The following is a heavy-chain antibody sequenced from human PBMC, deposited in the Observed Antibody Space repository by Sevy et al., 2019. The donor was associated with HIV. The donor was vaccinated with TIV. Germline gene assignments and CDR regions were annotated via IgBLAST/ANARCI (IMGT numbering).Heavy chain of an antibody. CDR1: GYTFTSYG. J-gene: IGHJ3*02. D-gene: IGHD2-15*01. Sequence: ASVKVSCKASGYTFTSYGISWVRQAPGQGLEWMGWISAYNGNTNYAQKLQGRLTKTTDTSTSTAYMELRSLRSDDTAVYYCARGNVVVAATPLPWLAFDIWGQGTMVTVSS. CDR2: ISAYNGNT. V-gene: IGHV1-18*01. CDR3: ARGNVVVAATPLPWLAFDI.